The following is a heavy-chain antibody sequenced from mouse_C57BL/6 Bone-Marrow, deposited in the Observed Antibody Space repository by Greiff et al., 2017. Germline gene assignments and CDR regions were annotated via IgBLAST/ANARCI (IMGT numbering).Heavy chain of an antibody. J-gene: IGHJ1*03. CDR3: AGPGRYWYFDV. CDR2: INPNNGGT. CDR1: GYTFTDYY. Sequence: EVQLQQSGPELVKPGASVKISCKASGYTFTDYYMNWVKQSHGKSLEWIGDINPNNGGTSYNQKFKGKATLTVDKSSSTAYMELRSLTSEDSAVYYCAGPGRYWYFDVWGTGTTVTVSS. V-gene: IGHV1-26*01.